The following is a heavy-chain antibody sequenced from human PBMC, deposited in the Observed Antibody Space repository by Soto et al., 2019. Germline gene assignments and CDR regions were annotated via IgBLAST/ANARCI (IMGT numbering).Heavy chain of an antibody. V-gene: IGHV3-21*01. J-gene: IGHJ4*02. Sequence: GGSLRLSCAASGFTFSSYSMNWVRQAPGKGLEWVSSISSSSSHIYYADSVKGRFTISRDNAKNSLYLQMNSLRAEDTAVYYCARESTHYGPRDYWGQGTLVTVSS. CDR1: GFTFSSYS. D-gene: IGHD4-17*01. CDR3: ARESTHYGPRDY. CDR2: ISSSSSHI.